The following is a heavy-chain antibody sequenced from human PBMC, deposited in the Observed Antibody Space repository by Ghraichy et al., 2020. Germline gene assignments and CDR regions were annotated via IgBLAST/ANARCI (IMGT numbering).Heavy chain of an antibody. J-gene: IGHJ4*02. CDR1: GFTFSSYA. Sequence: GGSLRLSCAASGFTFSSYAMSWVRQAPGKGLEWVSAISGSGGSTYYADSVKGRFTISRDNSKNTLYLQMNSLRAEDTAVYYCAKGASSGYYHGGYFDYWGQGTLVTVSS. V-gene: IGHV3-23*01. D-gene: IGHD3-22*01. CDR2: ISGSGGST. CDR3: AKGASSGYYHGGYFDY.